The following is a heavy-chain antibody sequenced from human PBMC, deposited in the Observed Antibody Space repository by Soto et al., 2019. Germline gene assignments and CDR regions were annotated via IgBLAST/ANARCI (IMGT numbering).Heavy chain of an antibody. J-gene: IGHJ6*02. CDR2: IYPGDSDT. V-gene: IGHV5-51*01. D-gene: IGHD6-6*01. CDR1: GYSFTGYW. Sequence: LNISCKGSGYSFTGYWIGWVRQMPGKGLEWMGIIYPGDSDTRYSPSFQGQVTISADKSISTAYLQWSSLKASDTAMYYCARRRTRAARPYYYGMDVWGQGTTVTVSS. CDR3: ARRRTRAARPYYYGMDV.